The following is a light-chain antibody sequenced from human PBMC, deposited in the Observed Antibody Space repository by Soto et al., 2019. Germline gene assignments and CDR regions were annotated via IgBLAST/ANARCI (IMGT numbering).Light chain of an antibody. J-gene: IGKJ1*01. CDR3: QQSFSPLWT. Sequence: DIQRTQAPSSLSASVGDRVTITCRASQSISNYLNCYQQKPGKDPKLMIYAASSMQSGVPSTFSGRGSETDFTRTISSLQPDDSATYYCQQSFSPLWTFSQGTKVEV. V-gene: IGKV1-39*01. CDR2: AAS. CDR1: QSISNY.